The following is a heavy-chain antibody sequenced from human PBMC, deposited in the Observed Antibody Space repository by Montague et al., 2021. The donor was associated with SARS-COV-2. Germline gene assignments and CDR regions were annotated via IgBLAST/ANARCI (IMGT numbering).Heavy chain of an antibody. Sequence: SETLSLTCIVSGGFISDRYYWAWIRQAPGKALECLGSLYRSGSVYSNPSLKSRVSISVDKPKHHFSLRLNSATAAETAVYYCVRGAEEAHFAMDVWGQGTTVTVSS. CDR3: VRGAEEAHFAMDV. CDR2: LYRSGSV. CDR1: GGFISDRYY. D-gene: IGHD3-10*01. V-gene: IGHV4-39*02. J-gene: IGHJ6*02.